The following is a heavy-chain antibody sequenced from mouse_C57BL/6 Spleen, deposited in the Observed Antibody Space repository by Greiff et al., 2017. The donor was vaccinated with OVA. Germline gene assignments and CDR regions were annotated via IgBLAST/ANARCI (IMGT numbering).Heavy chain of an antibody. V-gene: IGHV1-52*01. Sequence: QVQLQQPGAELVRPGSSVKLSCKASGYTFTSYWMHWVKQRPIQGLEWIGNIDPSDSETHYNQKFKDKATVTVDKSSSTAYMQLSSLTSEDSAVYYCARLGGSYYAMDYWGQGTSVTVSS. CDR3: ARLGGSYYAMDY. CDR2: IDPSDSET. CDR1: GYTFTSYW. J-gene: IGHJ4*01. D-gene: IGHD1-1*02.